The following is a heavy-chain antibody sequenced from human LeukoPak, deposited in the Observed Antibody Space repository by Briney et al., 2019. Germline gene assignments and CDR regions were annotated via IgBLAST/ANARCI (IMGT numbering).Heavy chain of an antibody. CDR3: ARTAKYYYGSETYYFFDY. CDR2: INHSGST. V-gene: IGHV4-61*08. J-gene: IGHJ4*02. Sequence: SETLSLTCAVSGGSISSGGYYWSWIRQPPGKGLEWIGEINHSGSTNYNPSLKSRVTISVDTSKNQFSLKLSSVTPADTAVYYCARTAKYYYGSETYYFFDYWGQGTLVTVSS. CDR1: GGSISSGGYY. D-gene: IGHD3-10*01.